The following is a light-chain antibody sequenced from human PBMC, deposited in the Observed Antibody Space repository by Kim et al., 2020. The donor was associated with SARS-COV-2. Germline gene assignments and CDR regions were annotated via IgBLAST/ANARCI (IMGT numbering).Light chain of an antibody. CDR3: CSYAESTTLK. CDR1: SSDIENYNL. Sequence: GQSITIACTGSSSDIENYNLVSWYQQHPGQAPKLIIYEVVKRPSGVADRFSGSKSGNTASLRISGLQTEDEADYYFCSYAESTTLKFGGGTKVTVL. V-gene: IGLV2-23*02. CDR2: EVV. J-gene: IGLJ3*02.